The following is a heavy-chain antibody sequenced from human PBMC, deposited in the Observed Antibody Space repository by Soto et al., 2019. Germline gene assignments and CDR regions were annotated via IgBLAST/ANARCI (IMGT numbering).Heavy chain of an antibody. CDR2: IAVGSGDT. J-gene: IGHJ4*02. D-gene: IGHD3-22*01. CDR1: GFTFTSSA. Sequence: GASVKVSCKASGFTFTSSAVQWLRQARGQRLEWIGWIAVGSGDTRYAQKFQERVTIIWDVSTSTSYMELSSLRSDDTAVYYCAAXSPDHHDRSGFWGYFDYWGQGALVTVSS. CDR3: AAXSPDHHDRSGFWGYFDY. V-gene: IGHV1-58*01.